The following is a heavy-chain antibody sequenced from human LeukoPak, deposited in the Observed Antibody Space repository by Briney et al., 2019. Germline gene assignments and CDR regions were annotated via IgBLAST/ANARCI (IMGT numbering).Heavy chain of an antibody. CDR3: ARNDYYDSSGYYYGYYGMDV. CDR2: INPNSGGT. V-gene: IGHV1-2*02. Sequence: GASVKVSCKASGYTFTGYYMHWVRQAPGQGLEWMGWINPNSGGTNYAQKFQGRVTMTRDTPISTAYMELSRLRSDDTAVYYCARNDYYDSSGYYYGYYGMDVWGQGTTVTVSS. CDR1: GYTFTGYY. J-gene: IGHJ6*02. D-gene: IGHD3-22*01.